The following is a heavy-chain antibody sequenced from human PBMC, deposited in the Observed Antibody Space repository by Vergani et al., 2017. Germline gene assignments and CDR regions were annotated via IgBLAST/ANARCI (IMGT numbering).Heavy chain of an antibody. J-gene: IGHJ5*02. V-gene: IGHV3-9*02. CDR1: GFTSGGYG. Sequence: EVQLEESGGGLVLPGRSLRLSCVASGFTSGGYGMHWVRQAPGKGLEWVSGISWNSNSIGYADSVQGRFTISRDNAKNSLYLQMNSLRAEDTALYYCAKDLGTSSGGGWFDPWGQGTLVTVSS. CDR3: AKDLGTSSGGGWFDP. CDR2: ISWNSNSI. D-gene: IGHD6-6*01.